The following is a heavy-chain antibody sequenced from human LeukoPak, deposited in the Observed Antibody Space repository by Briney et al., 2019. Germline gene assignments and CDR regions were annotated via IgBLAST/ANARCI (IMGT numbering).Heavy chain of an antibody. V-gene: IGHV5-51*01. CDR1: GYSFTSYR. CDR3: ARPPSRYSGYEGD. J-gene: IGHJ4*02. D-gene: IGHD5-12*01. Sequence: GESLKISCKGSGYSFTSYRIGWVRQMPGKGLEWMGIIYPGDSDTRYSPSFQGQVTISADKSISTAYLQWSSLKASDTAMYYCARPPSRYSGYEGDWGQGTLVTVSS. CDR2: IYPGDSDT.